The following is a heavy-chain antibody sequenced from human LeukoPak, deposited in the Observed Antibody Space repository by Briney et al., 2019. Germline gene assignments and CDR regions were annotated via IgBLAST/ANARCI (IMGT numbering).Heavy chain of an antibody. CDR3: AKGMGGFDY. CDR1: GFTFSTYA. D-gene: IGHD1-26*01. V-gene: IGHV3-23*01. J-gene: IGHJ4*02. CDR2: ISGSGGST. Sequence: GGSLRLSCAASGFTFSTYAMSWVRQAPWTGLEWVSAISGSGGSTYYADSVKGRFTISRDNSKNTLYLQMNSLSAEDTAIYYCAKGMGGFDYWGQGTLVTVSS.